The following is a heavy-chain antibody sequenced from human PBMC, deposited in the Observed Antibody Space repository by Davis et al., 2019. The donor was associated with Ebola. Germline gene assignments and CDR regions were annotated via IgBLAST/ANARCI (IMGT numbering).Heavy chain of an antibody. CDR1: GGSFSTSY. CDR2: IYYSGST. V-gene: IGHV4-59*12. Sequence: PSETLSLTCTVSGGSFSTSYWHWIRHHPWKGLAWIGYIYYSGSTNYNSSLKSRVTISVDTSKNQFSLKLSSVTAADTAVYYCASGGLRDCSSTSCQKVEYFQHWGQGTLVSVS. CDR3: ASGGLRDCSSTSCQKVEYFQH. J-gene: IGHJ1*01. D-gene: IGHD2-2*01.